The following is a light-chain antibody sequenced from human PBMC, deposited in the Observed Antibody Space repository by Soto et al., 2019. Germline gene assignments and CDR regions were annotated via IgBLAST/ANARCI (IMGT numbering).Light chain of an antibody. J-gene: IGKJ2*01. Sequence: DIQMTQSPSSLSASVGDRVTITCRASQSISSYLNWYQQKPGKAPKLLIYAASSLQSGVPSRFSGSGSGTDFTLTIISLQHEDFATYYCQQSYSTPPYTFGQGTKLEIK. V-gene: IGKV1-39*01. CDR2: AAS. CDR3: QQSYSTPPYT. CDR1: QSISSY.